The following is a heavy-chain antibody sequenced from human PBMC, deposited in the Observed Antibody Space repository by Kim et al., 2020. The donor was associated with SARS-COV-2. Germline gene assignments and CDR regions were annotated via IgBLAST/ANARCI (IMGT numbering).Heavy chain of an antibody. CDR2: IYSGGST. CDR3: ARDLTAARSPAADH. V-gene: IGHV3-66*01. Sequence: GGSLRLSCAASGFTVSSNYMSWVRQAPGKGLEWVSVIYSGGSTYYADSVKGRFTISRDNSKNTLYLQMNSLRGEDTAVYYCARDLTAARSPAADHWGQGTLVTVSS. J-gene: IGHJ4*02. CDR1: GFTVSSNY. D-gene: IGHD6-6*01.